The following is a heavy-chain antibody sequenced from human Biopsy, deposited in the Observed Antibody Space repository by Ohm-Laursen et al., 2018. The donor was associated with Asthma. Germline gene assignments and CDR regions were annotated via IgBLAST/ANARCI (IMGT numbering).Heavy chain of an antibody. CDR2: ISVYNGNT. Sequence: SVKVSCKTSGYTFNSAGIAWVRQAPGQGLEWMGWISVYNGNTKVAQKLQDRVTMITDTSASTAYMELRSLRSDDTAVYFCARAVDYSHYYGIDVWGQGTTVTVS. V-gene: IGHV1-18*01. J-gene: IGHJ6*02. D-gene: IGHD3-10*01. CDR1: GYTFNSAG. CDR3: ARAVDYSHYYGIDV.